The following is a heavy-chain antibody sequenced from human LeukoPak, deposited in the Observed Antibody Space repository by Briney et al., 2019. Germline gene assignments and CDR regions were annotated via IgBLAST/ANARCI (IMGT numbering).Heavy chain of an antibody. Sequence: GGSLRLSCAASGFTFSSYWTSWVRQAPGKGLEWVANIKQDGSEKYYVDSVKGRFTISRDNAKNSLYLQMNSLRAEDTAVYYCARGGDDYGDYEWGAWGQGTLVTVSS. J-gene: IGHJ4*02. CDR3: ARGGDDYGDYEWGA. D-gene: IGHD4-17*01. V-gene: IGHV3-7*01. CDR2: IKQDGSEK. CDR1: GFTFSSYW.